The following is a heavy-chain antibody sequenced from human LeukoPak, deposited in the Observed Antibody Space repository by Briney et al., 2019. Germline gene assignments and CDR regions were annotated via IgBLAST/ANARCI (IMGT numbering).Heavy chain of an antibody. CDR3: AKDTLIRGINWFDP. V-gene: IGHV3-23*01. D-gene: IGHD3-10*01. Sequence: SGGSLRLSCAASGFTFSSYAMSWVRQAPGKGLEWVSAVSGSGGSTFYADSVKGRFTISRDNSKNTLYLQMNSLRAEDTAVYYCAKDTLIRGINWFDPWGQGTLVTVS. J-gene: IGHJ5*02. CDR2: VSGSGGST. CDR1: GFTFSSYA.